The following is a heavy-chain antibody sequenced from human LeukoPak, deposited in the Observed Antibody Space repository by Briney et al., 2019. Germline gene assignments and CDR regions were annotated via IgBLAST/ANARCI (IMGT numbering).Heavy chain of an antibody. J-gene: IGHJ4*02. D-gene: IGHD3-3*01. Sequence: GGSLRLSCAASGFTFSSFSMNWARQGPGKGLEWVSYISSSSSTRYDADSVNRRFTISRDNAKNSLYLQMNSLRAEDTAVYYCARGEADFWSGYHFDYWGQGTLVTVSS. CDR1: GFTFSSFS. CDR2: ISSSSSTR. V-gene: IGHV3-48*04. CDR3: ARGEADFWSGYHFDY.